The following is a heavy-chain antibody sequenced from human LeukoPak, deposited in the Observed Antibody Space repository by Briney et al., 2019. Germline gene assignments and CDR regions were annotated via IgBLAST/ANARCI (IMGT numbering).Heavy chain of an antibody. CDR2: IYYSGST. CDR3: ARSFRGLLYYFDY. V-gene: IGHV4-59*01. Sequence: SETLSLTCTVSGGSISSYYWSWIRQPPGKGLEWIGYIYYSGSTNYNPSLKSRVTISVDTSKNQFSLKLSSVTAADTAVYYCARSFRGLLYYFDYWGQGTLVTVSS. J-gene: IGHJ4*02. CDR1: GGSISSYY. D-gene: IGHD3-16*01.